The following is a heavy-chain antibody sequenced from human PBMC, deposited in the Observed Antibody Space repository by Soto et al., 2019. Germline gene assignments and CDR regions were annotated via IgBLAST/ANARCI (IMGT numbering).Heavy chain of an antibody. CDR1: GGTFSSYT. V-gene: IGHV1-69*04. CDR2: IVPILGIA. D-gene: IGHD2-2*01. Sequence: ASVKVSCKASGGTFSSYTISWVRQAPGQGLEWMGRIVPILGIANYAQKFQGRVTITADKSTSTAYMELSSLRSEDTAVYYCARELEDIVVGNNPYYYYYYMDVWGKGTTVTVSS. J-gene: IGHJ6*03. CDR3: ARELEDIVVGNNPYYYYYYMDV.